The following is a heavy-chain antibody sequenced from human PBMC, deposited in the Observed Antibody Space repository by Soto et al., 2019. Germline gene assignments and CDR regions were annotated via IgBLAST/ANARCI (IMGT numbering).Heavy chain of an antibody. CDR3: AKGRGGSGSLTPRVDF. CDR1: GFTFNNYA. Sequence: EVQLLESGGGLVQPGGSLRLSCAASGFTFNNYAMTWVRQAPGKGLEWVSAIRGGGNTTSYADSVKGRFTVSRDGSKNTLYLQMSRRRAEDTGLYYCAKGRGGSGSLTPRVDFWGQGTLVTVSS. CDR2: IRGGGNTT. J-gene: IGHJ4*02. D-gene: IGHD3-10*01. V-gene: IGHV3-23*01.